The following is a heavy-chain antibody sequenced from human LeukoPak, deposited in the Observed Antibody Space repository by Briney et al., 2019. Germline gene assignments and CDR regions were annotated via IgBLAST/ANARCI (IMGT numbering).Heavy chain of an antibody. Sequence: GGSLRLSCAASGFTLSIYAMNWVRQAPGKGLEWVSSISRSGSYIFSADSVKGRFSISRDNAMNSLYLQMNSLRAEDTAVYYCARGEGYYDSSGYYLPAFDIWGQGTMVTVSS. V-gene: IGHV3-21*01. CDR1: GFTLSIYA. CDR2: ISRSGSYI. D-gene: IGHD3-22*01. CDR3: ARGEGYYDSSGYYLPAFDI. J-gene: IGHJ3*02.